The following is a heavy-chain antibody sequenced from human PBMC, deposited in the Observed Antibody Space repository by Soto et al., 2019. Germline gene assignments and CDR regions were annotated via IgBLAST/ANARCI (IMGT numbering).Heavy chain of an antibody. V-gene: IGHV1-69*12. D-gene: IGHD1-26*01. CDR1: GGSLTNYG. J-gene: IGHJ6*02. Sequence: QVQLVQSGAEVKKPGSSVKVSCKASGGSLTNYGVSWVRQAPGQGLEWMGGIIPVFGTANYAQKFQGRVTIAADESKSTVVMDVRSLRSEDTAVYYCARGDATKLGVTYYYGMDVWGQGTTVTVSS. CDR3: ARGDATKLGVTYYYGMDV. CDR2: IIPVFGTA.